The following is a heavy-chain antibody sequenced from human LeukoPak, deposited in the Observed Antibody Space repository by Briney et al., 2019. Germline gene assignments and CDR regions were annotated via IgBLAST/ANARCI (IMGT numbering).Heavy chain of an antibody. D-gene: IGHD3-22*01. J-gene: IGHJ4*02. CDR3: ARGPAMDEEYYYNSSGYYYVFGFDY. CDR2: INPSGGST. V-gene: IGHV1-46*01. CDR1: GYTFTSYY. Sequence: GASVKVSCKASGYTFTSYYMHWVRQAPGQGLEWMGIINPSGGSTSYAQKFQGRVTMTRDTSTSTVYMEVSSLRSEDTAVYYCARGPAMDEEYYYNSSGYYYVFGFDYWGQGTLVTVSS.